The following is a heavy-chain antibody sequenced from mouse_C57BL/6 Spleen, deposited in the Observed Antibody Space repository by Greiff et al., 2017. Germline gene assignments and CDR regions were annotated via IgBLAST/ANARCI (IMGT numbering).Heavy chain of an antibody. CDR3: ASGQLRLLAY. CDR1: GYTFTSYW. Sequence: QVQLQQPGAELVMPGASVKLSCKASGYTFTSYWMHWVKQRPGQGLEWIGEIDPSDSYTNYNQKFKGKSTLTVDKSSSTAYMQLSSLTSEDSAVLYCASGQLRLLAYWGQGTLVTVSA. D-gene: IGHD3-2*02. V-gene: IGHV1-69*01. J-gene: IGHJ3*01. CDR2: IDPSDSYT.